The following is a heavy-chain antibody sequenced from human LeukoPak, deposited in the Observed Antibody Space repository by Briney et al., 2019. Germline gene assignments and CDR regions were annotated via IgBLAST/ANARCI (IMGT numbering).Heavy chain of an antibody. J-gene: IGHJ4*02. V-gene: IGHV3-21*01. CDR3: ASEHSGNYYRPFDY. D-gene: IGHD1-26*01. Sequence: GGSLRLSCAASAFTFSTYSMNWVRQAPGKGLEWVSSISSSSLYIYYADSVKGRFTISRDNARNSLYLQMNSLRAEDTAVYYCASEHSGNYYRPFDYWGQGTLVTVSS. CDR1: AFTFSTYS. CDR2: ISSSSLYI.